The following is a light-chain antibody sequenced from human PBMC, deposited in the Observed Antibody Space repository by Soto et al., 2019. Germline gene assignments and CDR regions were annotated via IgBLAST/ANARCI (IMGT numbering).Light chain of an antibody. J-gene: IGKJ3*01. Sequence: DIQMTQSPSTLSASVGDRVTITCRASQSVSNWLAWYQQKPGKAPRLLIYKASSLESGVPSRFSASGSGTEFTLTISSLQPDDFATYYCQQYKTLSQTFGPGTKVDIK. V-gene: IGKV1-5*03. CDR2: KAS. CDR3: QQYKTLSQT. CDR1: QSVSNW.